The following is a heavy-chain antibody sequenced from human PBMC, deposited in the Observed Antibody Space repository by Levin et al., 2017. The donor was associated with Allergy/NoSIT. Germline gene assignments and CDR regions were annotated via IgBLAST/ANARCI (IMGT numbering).Heavy chain of an antibody. CDR1: GFTFSSSG. D-gene: IGHD3-22*01. V-gene: IGHV3-30*18. CDR3: AKIPKTYYYDSSGLDY. Sequence: LSLTCAASGFTFSSSGMHWVRQAPGKGLEWVAVISYDGSNKYYADSVKGRFTISRDNSKNTLYLQMNSLRAEDTAVYYCAKIPKTYYYDSSGLDYWGQGTLVTVSS. J-gene: IGHJ4*02. CDR2: ISYDGSNK.